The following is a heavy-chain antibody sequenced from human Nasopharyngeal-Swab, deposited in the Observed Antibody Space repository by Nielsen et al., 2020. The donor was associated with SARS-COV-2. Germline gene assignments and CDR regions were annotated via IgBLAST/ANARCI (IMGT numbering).Heavy chain of an antibody. CDR3: ARVGGLWSAGFYYYYMDV. CDR2: IWYSGST. J-gene: IGHJ6*03. Sequence: WIRQPPVKGLEWIGYIWYSGSTNYNPSLKSRVTISVDTSKNQFSLKLSSVTAADTAVYYCARVGGLWSAGFYYYYMDVWGKGTTVTVSS. D-gene: IGHD3-3*01. V-gene: IGHV4-59*01.